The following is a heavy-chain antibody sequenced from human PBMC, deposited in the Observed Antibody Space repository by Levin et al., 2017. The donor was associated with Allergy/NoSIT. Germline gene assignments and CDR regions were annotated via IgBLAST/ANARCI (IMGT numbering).Heavy chain of an antibody. J-gene: IGHJ3*02. Sequence: SVKVSCKASGGTFSSYAISWVRQAPGQGLEWMGGIIPIFGTANYAQKFQGRVTITADESTSTAYMELSSLRSEDTAVYYCARDEYYYDSSGYYRGDAFDIWGQGTMVTVSS. CDR1: GGTFSSYA. D-gene: IGHD3-22*01. CDR3: ARDEYYYDSSGYYRGDAFDI. CDR2: IIPIFGTA. V-gene: IGHV1-69*13.